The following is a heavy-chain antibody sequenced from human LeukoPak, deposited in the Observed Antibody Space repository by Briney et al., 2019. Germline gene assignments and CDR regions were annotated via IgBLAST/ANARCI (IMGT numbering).Heavy chain of an antibody. CDR2: IKSKTDGGTT. Sequence: GGSRRLSCAASGFTFSNAWISWVRQAPGEGLEWVGRIKSKTDGGTTDYAAPVKGRFTISRDDSKNTLYLQMNSLKTEDTAVYYCYGGNIFDYWGQGTLVTVSS. D-gene: IGHD4-23*01. CDR1: GFTFSNAW. CDR3: YGGNIFDY. V-gene: IGHV3-15*01. J-gene: IGHJ4*02.